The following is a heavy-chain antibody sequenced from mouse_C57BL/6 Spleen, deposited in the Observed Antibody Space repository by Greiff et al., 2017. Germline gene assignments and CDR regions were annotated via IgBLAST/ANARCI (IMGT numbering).Heavy chain of an antibody. D-gene: IGHD1-1*01. J-gene: IGHJ2*01. CDR2: INPGSGGT. Sequence: QVQLKESGAELVRPGTSVKVSCKASGYAFTNYLIEWVKQRPGQGLEWIGVINPGSGGTNYNEKFKGKATLTADKSSSTAYMQLSSLTSEDSAVYFCARGGSSHFDYWGQGTTLTVSS. V-gene: IGHV1-54*01. CDR3: ARGGSSHFDY. CDR1: GYAFTNYL.